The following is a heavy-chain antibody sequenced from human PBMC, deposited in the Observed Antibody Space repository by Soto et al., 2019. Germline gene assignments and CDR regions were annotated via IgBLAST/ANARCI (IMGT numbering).Heavy chain of an antibody. CDR2: IYATGTT. V-gene: IGHV4-4*07. CDR1: GASISGFY. Sequence: SETLSLTCTVSGASISGFYWSWIRKSAGKGLEWIGRIYATGTTDYNPSLKSRVMMSVDTSKKQFSLKLRSVTAADTAVYYCVRDGTKTLRDWFDPWGQGISVTVAS. J-gene: IGHJ5*02. CDR3: VRDGTKTLRDWFDP. D-gene: IGHD1-1*01.